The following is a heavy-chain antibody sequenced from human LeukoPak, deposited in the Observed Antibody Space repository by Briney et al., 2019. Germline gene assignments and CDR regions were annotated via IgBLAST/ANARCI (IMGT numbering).Heavy chain of an antibody. J-gene: IGHJ4*02. CDR2: IWYDGSNK. CDR1: GFTFSSYG. D-gene: IGHD3-10*01. Sequence: GRSLRLSCAASGFTFSSYGMHWVRQAPGKGLEWVAVIWYDGSNKYYADSVKGRFTISRDNSKNTLYLQMNSLRAEDTAVFYCAKDTTTSRRGFDYWGQGILVTVSS. CDR3: AKDTTTSRRGFDY. V-gene: IGHV3-33*06.